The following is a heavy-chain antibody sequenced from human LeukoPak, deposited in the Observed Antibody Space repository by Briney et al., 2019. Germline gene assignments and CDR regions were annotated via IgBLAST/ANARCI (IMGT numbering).Heavy chain of an antibody. J-gene: IGHJ5*02. CDR2: INPNSGGT. CDR1: GYTFTGYY. V-gene: IGHV1-2*02. Sequence: ASVKVSRKASGYTFTGYYMHWVRQAPGQGLEWMGWINPNSGGTNYAQKFQGRVTMTRDTSISTAYMELSRLRSDDTAVYYCASSIGLTGNNWFDPWGQGTLITVSS. CDR3: ASSIGLTGNNWFDP. D-gene: IGHD2/OR15-2a*01.